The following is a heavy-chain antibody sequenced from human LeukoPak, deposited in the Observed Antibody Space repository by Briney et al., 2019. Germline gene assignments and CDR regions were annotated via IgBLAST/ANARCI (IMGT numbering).Heavy chain of an antibody. J-gene: IGHJ4*02. CDR2: IYYSGST. V-gene: IGHV4-59*08. D-gene: IGHD6-25*01. CDR3: ARHHDPAAHFDY. CDR1: GGSISSYY. Sequence: SETLSLTCTVSGGSISSYYWSWIRQPPGKGLEWIGYIYYSGSTNYNPSLKSRVTISVDTSKNQFSLKLSSVTAADTAVYYCARHHDPAAHFDYWGQGTLVTVSS.